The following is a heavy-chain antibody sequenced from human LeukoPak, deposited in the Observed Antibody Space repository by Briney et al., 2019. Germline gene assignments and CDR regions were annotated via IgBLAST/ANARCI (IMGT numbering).Heavy chain of an antibody. V-gene: IGHV3-23*01. CDR1: GFTFSSYG. CDR3: AAFYDSSGYYYGHYYYYMDV. J-gene: IGHJ6*03. CDR2: ISGSGGST. D-gene: IGHD3-22*01. Sequence: GGSLRLSCAASGFTFSSYGMSWARQAPGKGLEWVSAISGSGGSTYYADSVKGRFTISRDNSKNSLYLQMNSLRTEDTALYYCAAFYDSSGYYYGHYYYYMDVWGKGTTVTVSS.